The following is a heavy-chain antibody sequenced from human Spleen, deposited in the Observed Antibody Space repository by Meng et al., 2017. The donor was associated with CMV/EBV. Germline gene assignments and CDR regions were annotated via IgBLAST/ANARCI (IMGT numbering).Heavy chain of an antibody. D-gene: IGHD6-13*01. CDR2: ISGSGSTI. CDR1: GFTFSVYE. Sequence: GESLKISCGASGFTFSVYEMNWVRQAPGKGLEWISYISGSGSTIYYADSVKGRFTISRDNAKNSLYLQMNSLRAEDTAVYYCARVGYSNAPAHYYYGLDVWGQGTTVTVSS. J-gene: IGHJ6*02. CDR3: ARVGYSNAPAHYYYGLDV. V-gene: IGHV3-48*03.